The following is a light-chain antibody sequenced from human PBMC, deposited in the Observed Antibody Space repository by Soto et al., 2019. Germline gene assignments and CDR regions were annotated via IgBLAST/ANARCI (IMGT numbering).Light chain of an antibody. J-gene: IGLJ2*01. Sequence: QSALTQPASVSGSPGQSITISCTGTSSDVGGYNYVSWYQQYPGKAPKAMIYEVSSRPSGVSNRFSGSKSGNTASLTISGLRAEDEADYYCSSYASSRDVFFGGGTKLTVL. V-gene: IGLV2-14*01. CDR1: SSDVGGYNY. CDR2: EVS. CDR3: SSYASSRDVF.